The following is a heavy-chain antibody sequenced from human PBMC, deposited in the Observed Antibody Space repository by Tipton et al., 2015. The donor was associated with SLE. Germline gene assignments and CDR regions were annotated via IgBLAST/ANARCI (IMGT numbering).Heavy chain of an antibody. D-gene: IGHD6-19*01. Sequence: QVQLVQSGGGLVKPGGSLRLSCAASGFTFSNYAMHWVRQAPGKGLEWIGYIHTSGSTNYNPSLKSRVTISVDTSKNQFSLKLSSVTAADTAVYYCARGSTLDSSGWYRAFDIWGQGTMVTVSS. J-gene: IGHJ3*02. CDR3: ARGSTLDSSGWYRAFDI. CDR1: GFTFSNYA. V-gene: IGHV4-4*09. CDR2: IHTSGST.